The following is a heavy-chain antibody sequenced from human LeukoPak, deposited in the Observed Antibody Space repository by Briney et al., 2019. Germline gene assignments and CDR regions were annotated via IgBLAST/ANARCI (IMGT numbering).Heavy chain of an antibody. CDR1: GFTFSSYW. CDR3: ARGGSL. V-gene: IGHV3-7*01. CDR2: INHNGNVN. Sequence: PGGSLRLSCAASGFTFSSYWMNWARQAPGKGLEWVASINHNGNVNYYVDSVKGRFTISRDNAKNSLYLQMSNLRAEDTAVYYCARGGSLWGQGTLVTVSS. J-gene: IGHJ4*02.